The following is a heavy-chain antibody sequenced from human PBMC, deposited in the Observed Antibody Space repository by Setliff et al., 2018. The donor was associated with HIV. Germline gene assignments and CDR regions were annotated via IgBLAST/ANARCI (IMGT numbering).Heavy chain of an antibody. CDR3: ARLWFGAPGTDFYYYGMDV. CDR1: GFSLSTARMG. V-gene: IGHV2-26*01. Sequence: SGPTLVNPTETLTLTCTVSGFSLSTARMGVSWIRQPPGKALEWLAHIFSNDEKSYSTSLKSRLTISKDTSKTQVVLAMTNMDPVDTATYFCARLWFGAPGTDFYYYGMDVWGQGTTVTVSS. CDR2: IFSNDEK. D-gene: IGHD3-10*01. J-gene: IGHJ6*02.